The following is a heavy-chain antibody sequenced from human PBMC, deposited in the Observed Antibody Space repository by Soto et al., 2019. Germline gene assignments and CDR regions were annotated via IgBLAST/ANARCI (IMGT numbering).Heavy chain of an antibody. CDR1: GGTFSSYT. CDR2: IIPILGIA. J-gene: IGHJ5*02. D-gene: IGHD3-10*01. V-gene: IGHV1-69*04. Sequence: GASVKVSCKASGGTFSSYTISWVRQAPGQGLEWMGRIIPILGIANYAQKFQGRVTITADKSTSTAYMELSSLRSEDTAVYYCAKESGYYGSGSQNWFDPWGQGTLVTVSS. CDR3: AKESGYYGSGSQNWFDP.